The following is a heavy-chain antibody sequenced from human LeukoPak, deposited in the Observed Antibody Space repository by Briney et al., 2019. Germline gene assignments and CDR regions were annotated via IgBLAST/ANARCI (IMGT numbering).Heavy chain of an antibody. V-gene: IGHV1-2*02. CDR3: AGAAPKDCISTTCDPFRFDP. CDR1: GYTFTGYY. Sequence: ASVKVSCKASGYTFTGYYMHWVRQAPGQRLEWMGWINPNSGGTNYAQKFQASVTMTRDTSIITAYMYLSRLSSDDTAVYYFAGAAPKDCISTTCDPFRFDPWGQGTLVTVSS. D-gene: IGHD2-2*01. CDR2: INPNSGGT. J-gene: IGHJ5*02.